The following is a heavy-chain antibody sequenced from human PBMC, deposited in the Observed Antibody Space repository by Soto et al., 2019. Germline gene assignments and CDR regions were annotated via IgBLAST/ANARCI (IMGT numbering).Heavy chain of an antibody. D-gene: IGHD3-10*01. CDR2: ISAYNGNT. V-gene: IGHV1-18*01. Sequence: QVQLVQSGAEVKKPGASVKVCCKASGYTFTSYGISWVRQAPGQGLEWMGWISAYNGNTNYAQKLQGRVTMTTDTSTSTAYMELRSLRSDDTAVYYCARDGYYYGSGSSTRYGMDVWGQGTTVTVSS. CDR1: GYTFTSYG. CDR3: ARDGYYYGSGSSTRYGMDV. J-gene: IGHJ6*02.